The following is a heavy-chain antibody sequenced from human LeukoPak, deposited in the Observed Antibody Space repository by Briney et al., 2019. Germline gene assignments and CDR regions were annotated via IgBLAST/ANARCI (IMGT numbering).Heavy chain of an antibody. CDR2: IYRGGST. Sequence: PGGSLRLSCAASGFTVSSNYMSWVRQAPGKGLEWVSVIYRGGSTYYADSVKGRFTISRDNSKNTLYLQMNSLRAEDTAVYYCASTPAGGYSYCYGYWGQGTLVTVSS. V-gene: IGHV3-53*01. D-gene: IGHD5-18*01. J-gene: IGHJ4*02. CDR3: ASTPAGGYSYCYGY. CDR1: GFTVSSNY.